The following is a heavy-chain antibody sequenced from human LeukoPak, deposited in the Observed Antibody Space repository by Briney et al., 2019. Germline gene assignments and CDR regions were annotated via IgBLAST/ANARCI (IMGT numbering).Heavy chain of an antibody. CDR3: ARPRYLYTDY. V-gene: IGHV4-30-4*01. D-gene: IGHD2-2*02. J-gene: IGHJ4*02. CDR1: GASITNGDYY. CDR2: IYYSGTT. Sequence: SETLSLTCTVSGASITNGDYYWSWIRQPPGKGLEWIGYIYYSGTTYYNPSLKSRVTISIDTCKNQFSLKLSSVTAADTAVYYCARPRYLYTDYWGQGTLVTVSS.